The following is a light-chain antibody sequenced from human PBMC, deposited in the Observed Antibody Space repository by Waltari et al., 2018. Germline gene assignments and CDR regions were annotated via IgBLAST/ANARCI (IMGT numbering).Light chain of an antibody. V-gene: IGLV2-23*02. CDR1: SSDVGPYNL. Sequence: QSALTQPASVSGSPGQSITISCTGTSSDVGPYNLVSWYQQHPGKAPKLMFYDVRKRPSGGPNRFSGSKSGNTASLTVSGLQAEDEADYYCSSYAGLNHWVFGTGTEVTVL. CDR2: DVR. J-gene: IGLJ1*01. CDR3: SSYAGLNHWV.